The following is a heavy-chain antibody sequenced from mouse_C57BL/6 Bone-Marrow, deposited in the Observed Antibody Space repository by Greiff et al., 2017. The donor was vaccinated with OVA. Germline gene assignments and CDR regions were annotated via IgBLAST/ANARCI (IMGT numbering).Heavy chain of an antibody. J-gene: IGHJ3*01. D-gene: IGHD4-1*01. CDR3: ARGGTSPFAY. CDR1: GYSFPGYY. CDR2: INPSTGGT. Sequence: VQLQQSGPELVKPGASVKISCKASGYSFPGYYMNWVKQSPEKSLEWIGEINPSTGGTTSNQKFKAQATLTVDKSSSTAYMQLKSLTSEDSAVYYWARGGTSPFAYWGQGTLVTVSA. V-gene: IGHV1-42*01.